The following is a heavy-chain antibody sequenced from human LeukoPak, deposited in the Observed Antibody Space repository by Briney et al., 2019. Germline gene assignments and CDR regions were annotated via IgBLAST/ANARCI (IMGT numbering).Heavy chain of an antibody. Sequence: SVKVSCKASGGTFSSYAITWVRQAPGQGLEWMGGIIPILNTSNYAQKFQGRVTMTADKSTSTAYMELNRLRFEDTAMYYCARDLGGIAAAVRWFDPWGQGTLVTVSS. V-gene: IGHV1-69*06. CDR3: ARDLGGIAAAVRWFDP. CDR2: IIPILNTS. J-gene: IGHJ5*02. CDR1: GGTFSSYA. D-gene: IGHD6-13*01.